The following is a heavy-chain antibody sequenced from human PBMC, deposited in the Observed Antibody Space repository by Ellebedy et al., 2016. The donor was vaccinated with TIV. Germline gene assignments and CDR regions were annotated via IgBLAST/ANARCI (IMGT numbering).Heavy chain of an antibody. V-gene: IGHV3-74*01. Sequence: GESLKISRAASGFTFSRHWMHWIRQAPGKGLVWLSRINGDGGFTSHADFVKGRFTISRDNAKNTLYLQMNSLRAEDTGVYYCATERRNYYNGMDVWGQGTTVTVSS. CDR1: GFTFSRHW. CDR3: ATERRNYYNGMDV. CDR2: INGDGGFT. J-gene: IGHJ6*02. D-gene: IGHD2/OR15-2a*01.